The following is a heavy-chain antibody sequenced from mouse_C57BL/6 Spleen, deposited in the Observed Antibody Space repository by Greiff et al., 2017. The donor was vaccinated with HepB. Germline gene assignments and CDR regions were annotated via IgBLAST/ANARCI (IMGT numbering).Heavy chain of an antibody. CDR3: ARGDDYAFDY. CDR2: IYPGDGDT. V-gene: IGHV1-82*01. Sequence: VQLQQSGPELVKPGASVKISCKASGYAFSSSWMNWVKQRPGKGLEWIGRIYPGDGDTNYNGKFKGKATLTADKSSSTAYMQLSSLTSEDSAVYFCARGDDYAFDYWGQGTTLTVSS. CDR1: GYAFSSSW. D-gene: IGHD2-4*01. J-gene: IGHJ2*01.